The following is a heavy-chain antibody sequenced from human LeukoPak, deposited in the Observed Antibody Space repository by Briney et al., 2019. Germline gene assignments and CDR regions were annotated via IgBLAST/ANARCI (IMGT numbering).Heavy chain of an antibody. J-gene: IGHJ2*01. CDR2: INAGNGNT. D-gene: IGHD3-10*01. Sequence: GASVKVSCKASGYTFTSYAMHWVRQAPGQRLEWMGWINAGNGNTKYSQKFQGRVTITRDTSASTAYMELSSLRSEDTAVYYCARVTMVRGPWYFDLWGRGTLVTVSS. CDR1: GYTFTSYA. V-gene: IGHV1-3*01. CDR3: ARVTMVRGPWYFDL.